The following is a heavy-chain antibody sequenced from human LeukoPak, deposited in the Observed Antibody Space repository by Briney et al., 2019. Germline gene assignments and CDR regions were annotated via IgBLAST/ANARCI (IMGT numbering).Heavy chain of an antibody. CDR3: AGNSRGYYYHY. D-gene: IGHD3-22*01. Sequence: GGSLRLSCAASGFTFSSYWMHWVRQAPGKGLVWVSRINSDGSSTTYADSVKGRFTISRDNAKNTLYLQMNSLRAEDTALYYCAGNSRGYYYHYWGQGTLVTVSS. J-gene: IGHJ4*02. V-gene: IGHV3-74*01. CDR1: GFTFSSYW. CDR2: INSDGSST.